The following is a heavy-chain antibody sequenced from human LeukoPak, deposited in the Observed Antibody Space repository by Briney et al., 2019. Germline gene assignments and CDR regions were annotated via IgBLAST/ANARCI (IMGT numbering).Heavy chain of an antibody. CDR2: INPSGGST. D-gene: IGHD5-18*01. CDR1: GYTFTSYF. Sequence: ASVKVSCKASGYTFTSYFIHWVRQAPGQGLEWMGIINPSGGSTSYAQKFQGRVTMTRDTSTSTVYMELSSLRSEDTAVYYCARDRAGLGYSYGLDYYYGMDVWGQGTTVTVSS. V-gene: IGHV1-46*01. J-gene: IGHJ6*02. CDR3: ARDRAGLGYSYGLDYYYGMDV.